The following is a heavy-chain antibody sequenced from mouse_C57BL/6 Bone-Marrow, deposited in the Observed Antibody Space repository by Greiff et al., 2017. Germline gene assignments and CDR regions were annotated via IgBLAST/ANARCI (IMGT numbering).Heavy chain of an antibody. D-gene: IGHD1-1*01. CDR1: GYTFTDYN. CDR2: INPNNGGT. V-gene: IGHV1-18*01. CDR3: ARWINYYGSSYWYFDV. J-gene: IGHJ1*03. Sequence: VQLQQSGPELVKPGASVKIPCKASGYTFTDYNMDWVKQSHGKSLEWIGDINPNNGGTIYNQKFKGKATLTVDKSSSTAYMALRSRTSEDTAVYYCARWINYYGSSYWYFDVCGTGTTVTVSS.